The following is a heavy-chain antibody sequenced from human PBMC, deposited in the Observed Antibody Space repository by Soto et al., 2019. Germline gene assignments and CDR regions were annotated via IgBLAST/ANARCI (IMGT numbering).Heavy chain of an antibody. V-gene: IGHV4-59*08. CDR1: GASITAHY. Sequence: SETLSLTCSVSGASITAHYWSWIRQPPGKGLEWVAYMYSGSTTYNPSLKSRVTISIDTSKNQFSLKLSSVTAADTAVYYCATIPATTILTDYWGQGTLVTVSS. J-gene: IGHJ4*02. CDR2: MYSGST. D-gene: IGHD2-2*02. CDR3: ATIPATTILTDY.